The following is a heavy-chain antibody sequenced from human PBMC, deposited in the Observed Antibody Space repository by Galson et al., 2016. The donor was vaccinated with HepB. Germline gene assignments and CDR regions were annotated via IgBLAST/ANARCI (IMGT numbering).Heavy chain of an antibody. Sequence: SGAEVTKPGESLRISCQGSGYIFTHSWISWVRQMPGKGLEWMGRIDPSDSYTNYSPSFHGLVTISTDKSISTAYLQWSSLKASDTAMYYCARHPDPDYYDSGSEYWYFDLWGRGTLVTVSS. CDR1: GYIFTHSW. CDR3: ARHPDPDYYDSGSEYWYFDL. CDR2: IDPSDSYT. D-gene: IGHD3-10*01. V-gene: IGHV5-10-1*01. J-gene: IGHJ2*01.